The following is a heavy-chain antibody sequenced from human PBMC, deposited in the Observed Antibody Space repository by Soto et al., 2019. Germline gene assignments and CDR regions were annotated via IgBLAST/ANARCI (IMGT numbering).Heavy chain of an antibody. Sequence: GGSLRLSCAASGFTFSSYAMSWVRQAPGKGLEWVSAISGSGGSTYYADSVKGRFTISRDNSKNTLYLQMNSLRAEDTAVYYCATVCRLQLWSRYFDYWGQGTLVTVSS. V-gene: IGHV3-23*01. D-gene: IGHD5-18*01. J-gene: IGHJ4*02. CDR1: GFTFSSYA. CDR3: ATVCRLQLWSRYFDY. CDR2: ISGSGGST.